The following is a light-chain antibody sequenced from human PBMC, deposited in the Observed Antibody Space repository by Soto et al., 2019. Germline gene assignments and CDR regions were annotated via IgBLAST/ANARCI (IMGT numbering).Light chain of an antibody. J-gene: IGKJ4*01. Sequence: IVLTQSADTLSVSPGEGATLSCKASQNVYNNLAWYQQRPGQPPRLLIYDASTRATGISARFSGSGYGTEFTLTISSLQSEDFAVYFCQQCRNWPLTLSRGT. V-gene: IGKV3-15*01. CDR3: QQCRNWPLT. CDR1: QNVYNN. CDR2: DAS.